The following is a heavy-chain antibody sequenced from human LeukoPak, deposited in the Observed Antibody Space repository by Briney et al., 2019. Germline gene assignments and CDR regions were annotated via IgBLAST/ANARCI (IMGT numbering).Heavy chain of an antibody. D-gene: IGHD4-17*01. V-gene: IGHV4-59*01. J-gene: IGHJ4*02. CDR3: VLFDYGPDY. Sequence: SETLSLTYTASGGSISSYYWSWIRQPPGKGLEWIGFIFYSGTTNYNPSLKSRVTISVDTSKNQFSLKLSSVTAADTAVYYCVLFDYGPDYWGQGTLVTVSS. CDR2: IFYSGTT. CDR1: GGSISSYY.